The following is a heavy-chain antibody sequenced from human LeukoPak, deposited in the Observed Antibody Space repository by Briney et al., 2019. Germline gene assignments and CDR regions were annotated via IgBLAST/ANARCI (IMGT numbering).Heavy chain of an antibody. Sequence: GGSLRLSCAASGFTFSSYAMSWVRQAPGKGLVWVSRINEDGSTTNYADSVKGRSTIFRDNAKNMLYLQMNSLRAEDTAVYYCVRDLGGRSGHWGQGTLVTVSS. V-gene: IGHV3-74*01. CDR3: VRDLGGRSGH. D-gene: IGHD1-26*01. CDR1: GFTFSSYA. J-gene: IGHJ4*02. CDR2: INEDGSTT.